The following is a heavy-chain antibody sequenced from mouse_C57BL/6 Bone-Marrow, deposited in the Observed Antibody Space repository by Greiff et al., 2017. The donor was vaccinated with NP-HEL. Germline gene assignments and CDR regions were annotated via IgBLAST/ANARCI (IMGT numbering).Heavy chain of an antibody. CDR3: TTYDYYGSNWYFDV. D-gene: IGHD1-1*01. CDR1: GFNIKDYY. V-gene: IGHV14-1*01. J-gene: IGHJ1*03. CDR2: IDPEDGDT. Sequence: EVQLQQSGAELVRPGASVKLSCTASGFNIKDYYMHWVKQRPEQGLEWIGRIDPEDGDTEYAPKFQGKATMTADTSSNTAYLQLSSLTSEDTAVYYCTTYDYYGSNWYFDVWGTGTTVTVSS.